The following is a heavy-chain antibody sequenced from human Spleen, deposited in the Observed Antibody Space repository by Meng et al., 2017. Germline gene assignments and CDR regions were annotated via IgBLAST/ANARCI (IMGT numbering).Heavy chain of an antibody. CDR3: ARHTVYTAKFDS. D-gene: IGHD5-18*01. V-gene: IGHV4-34*01. Sequence: QVQLPQWGAGLLKPSETLSLTCAVYGGSFNRYYWTWIRQPPGKGLEWIGYIYYTGSTNYNPSLKSRVTISVDTSTNRFSLKLSSVTAADTAVYYCARHTVYTAKFDSWGQGSLVTVSS. CDR2: IYYTGST. J-gene: IGHJ4*02. CDR1: GGSFNRYY.